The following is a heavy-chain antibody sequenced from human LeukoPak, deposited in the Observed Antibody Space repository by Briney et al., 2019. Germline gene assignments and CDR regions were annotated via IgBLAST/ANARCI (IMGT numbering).Heavy chain of an antibody. CDR1: GFTFSSYG. V-gene: IGHV3-30*03. D-gene: IGHD3-22*01. Sequence: GGSLRLSCAASGFTFSSYGMHWVRQAPGKGLEWVAVISYDGSNKYYADSVKGRFTISRDNSKNTLYLQMNSLRAEDTAVYYCARWISSGYYYSDYWGQGTLVTVSS. CDR2: ISYDGSNK. J-gene: IGHJ4*02. CDR3: ARWISSGYYYSDY.